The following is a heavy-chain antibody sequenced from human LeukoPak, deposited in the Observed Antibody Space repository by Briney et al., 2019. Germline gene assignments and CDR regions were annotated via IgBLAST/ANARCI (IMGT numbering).Heavy chain of an antibody. Sequence: GASVKVSCKASGYTFTSYGISWVRQAPGQGLEWMGWISAYNGNTNYAQKLQGRVTMTTDTSTSTAYMELRSLRSDDTAVYYCARDPGSFFDWLLDAFDIWGQGTMVTVSS. CDR3: ARDPGSFFDWLLDAFDI. V-gene: IGHV1-18*01. D-gene: IGHD3/OR15-3a*01. J-gene: IGHJ3*02. CDR2: ISAYNGNT. CDR1: GYTFTSYG.